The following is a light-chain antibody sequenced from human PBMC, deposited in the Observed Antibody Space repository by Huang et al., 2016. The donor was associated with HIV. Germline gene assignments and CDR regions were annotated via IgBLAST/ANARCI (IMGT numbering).Light chain of an antibody. CDR3: QQYKMWPYT. J-gene: IGKJ2*01. V-gene: IGKV3-15*01. CDR2: GAS. CDR1: QSIANN. Sequence: VMTQSPATLSVSPGENVTLSCRASQSIANNLAWFQQKPGQAPTLPIYGASTRGTGIPARFSGGASGTEFSLTITSLQSEDFTVYYCQQYKMWPYTFGQGTELEIK.